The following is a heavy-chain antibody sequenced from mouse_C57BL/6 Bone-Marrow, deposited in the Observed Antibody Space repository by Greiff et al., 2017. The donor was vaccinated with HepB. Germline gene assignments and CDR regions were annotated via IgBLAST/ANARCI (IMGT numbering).Heavy chain of an antibody. CDR1: GYAFSSSW. J-gene: IGHJ2*01. CDR3: ARYYYGSSSWYFDY. V-gene: IGHV1-82*01. CDR2: IYPGDGDT. Sequence: VQLQESGPELVKPGASVKISCKASGYAFSSSWMNWVKQRPGKGLEWIGRIYPGDGDTNYNGKFKGKATLTADKSSSTAYMQLSSLTSEDSAVYCCARYYYGSSSWYFDYWGQGTTLTVSS. D-gene: IGHD1-1*01.